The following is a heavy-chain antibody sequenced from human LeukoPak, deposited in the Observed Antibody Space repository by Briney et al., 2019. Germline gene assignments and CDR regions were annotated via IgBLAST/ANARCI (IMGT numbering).Heavy chain of an antibody. D-gene: IGHD5-24*01. Sequence: GGSERLSCAASGFTFGHYSMNWIRQTPGKGLEWVSYISTDSGTIGYADSVKGRFTISRDNGKNSLYLQMSSLRAEDTAVYYCARDRVEMATIDWFDPWGQGTLVTVSS. CDR1: GFTFGHYS. CDR2: ISTDSGTI. V-gene: IGHV3-48*04. J-gene: IGHJ5*02. CDR3: ARDRVEMATIDWFDP.